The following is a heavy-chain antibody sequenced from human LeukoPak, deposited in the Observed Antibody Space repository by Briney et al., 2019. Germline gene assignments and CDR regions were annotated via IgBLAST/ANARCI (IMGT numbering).Heavy chain of an antibody. CDR3: ARDRRTYSSGWYPWFDP. CDR1: GYTFTSYA. D-gene: IGHD6-19*01. J-gene: IGHJ5*02. CDR2: INTNTGNP. V-gene: IGHV7-4-1*02. Sequence: GASVKVSCKASGYTFTSYAMSWVRQAPGQGLEWMGWINTNTGNPTYAQGFTGRFVFSLDTSVSTAYLQISSLKAEDTAVYYCARDRRTYSSGWYPWFDPWGQGTLVTVSS.